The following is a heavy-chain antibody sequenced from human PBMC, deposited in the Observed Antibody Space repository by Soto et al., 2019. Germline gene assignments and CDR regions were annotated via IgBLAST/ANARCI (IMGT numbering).Heavy chain of an antibody. CDR2: TYYRSKWYN. J-gene: IGHJ5*02. CDR3: AREVYEQWLVGWFDP. Sequence: SQTLSLTCAISGDSVSSNSAAWNWIRQSPSRGLEWLGRTYYRSKWYNDYAVSVKSRITINPDTSKNQFSLQLNSVTPEDTAVYFCAREVYEQWLVGWFDPWCQGTLVTVSS. V-gene: IGHV6-1*01. D-gene: IGHD6-19*01. CDR1: GDSVSSNSAA.